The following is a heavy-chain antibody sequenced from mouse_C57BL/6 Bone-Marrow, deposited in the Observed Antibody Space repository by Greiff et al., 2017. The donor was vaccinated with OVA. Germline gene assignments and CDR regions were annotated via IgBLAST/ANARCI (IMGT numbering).Heavy chain of an antibody. Sequence: EVNVVESGAGLVQSGRSLRLSCATSGFTFSDFYMEWVRQAPGKGLEWIAASRNKANDYTSEYSASVKGRFIVSRDTSQSILYLQMNALRAEDTAIYYCARDADLYAMDYWGQGTSVTVSS. CDR3: ARDADLYAMDY. CDR1: GFTFSDFY. J-gene: IGHJ4*01. CDR2: SRNKANDYTS. V-gene: IGHV7-1*01.